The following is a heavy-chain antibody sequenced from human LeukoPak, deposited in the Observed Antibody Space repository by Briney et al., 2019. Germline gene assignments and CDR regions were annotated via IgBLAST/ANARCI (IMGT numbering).Heavy chain of an antibody. J-gene: IGHJ4*02. D-gene: IGHD3-10*01. CDR2: IYSGGST. Sequence: GGSLRLSCAASGFTVNSNYMSWVRQAPGKGLEWVSVIYSGGSTYYADSVKGRFTISRDNAKNSLYLQMNSLRAEDTAVYYCARRLVRGVIDYWGQGTLVTVSS. V-gene: IGHV3-66*04. CDR3: ARRLVRGVIDY. CDR1: GFTVNSNY.